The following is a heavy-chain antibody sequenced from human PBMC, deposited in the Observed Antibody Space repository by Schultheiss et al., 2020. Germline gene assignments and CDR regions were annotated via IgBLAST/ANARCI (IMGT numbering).Heavy chain of an antibody. CDR3: ARSVYNWNYGMDV. CDR1: GFTFSSYG. Sequence: GGSLRLSCAASGFTFSSYGMHWVRQAPGKGLEWVAVIWYDGSNKYYADSVKGRFTISRDNSKNTLYLQMNSLRAEDTAVYYCARSVYNWNYGMDVWGQGTTVTVSS. CDR2: IWYDGSNK. D-gene: IGHD1-20*01. V-gene: IGHV3-33*01. J-gene: IGHJ6*02.